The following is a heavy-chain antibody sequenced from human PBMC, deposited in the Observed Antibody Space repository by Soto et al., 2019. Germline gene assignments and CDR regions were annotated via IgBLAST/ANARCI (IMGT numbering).Heavy chain of an antibody. D-gene: IGHD5-12*01. CDR1: GFSLSTSGVG. CDR3: AHVYGGYDNFDY. CDR2: IYWDDDK. J-gene: IGHJ4*02. Sequence: QITLKESGPTLVKPTQTLTLTCTFSGFSLSTSGVGVGWIRQPPGKALEWLALIYWDDDKRYSPSLKSRLTITKDTSKNQVVLTMTHMDPVDTATYYRAHVYGGYDNFDYWGQGTLVTVSS. V-gene: IGHV2-5*02.